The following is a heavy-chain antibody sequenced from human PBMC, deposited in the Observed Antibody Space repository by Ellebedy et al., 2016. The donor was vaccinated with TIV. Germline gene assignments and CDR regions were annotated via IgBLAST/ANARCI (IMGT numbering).Heavy chain of an antibody. D-gene: IGHD4-17*01. CDR3: AKPARTDATDY. Sequence: GESLKISXAASGFTFSSYAMSWVRQAPGKGLEWVSGTGGSGESTYYADSVKGRFTISRDNSKNTLYLQMNGLRVEDTAMYYCAKPARTDATDYWGQGTLVTVSS. J-gene: IGHJ4*02. CDR2: TGGSGEST. CDR1: GFTFSSYA. V-gene: IGHV3-23*01.